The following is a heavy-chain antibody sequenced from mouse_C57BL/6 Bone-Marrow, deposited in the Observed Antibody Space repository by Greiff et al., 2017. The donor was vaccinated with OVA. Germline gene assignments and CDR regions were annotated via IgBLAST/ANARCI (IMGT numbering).Heavy chain of an antibody. V-gene: IGHV1-69*01. J-gene: IGHJ3*01. CDR3: AREEDGGFAY. CDR2: IDPSDSYT. Sequence: VQLKQPGAELVMPGASVKLSCKASGYTFTSYWMHWVKQRPGQGLEWIGEIDPSDSYTNYNQKFKGKSTLTVDKSSSTAYMQLSSLTSEDSAVYYCAREEDGGFAYWGQGTLVTVSA. CDR1: GYTFTSYW.